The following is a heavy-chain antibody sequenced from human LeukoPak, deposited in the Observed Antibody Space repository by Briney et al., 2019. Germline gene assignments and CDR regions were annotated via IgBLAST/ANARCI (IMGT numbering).Heavy chain of an antibody. D-gene: IGHD3-16*01. CDR2: IYTSGST. CDR1: GGSISSGSYY. V-gene: IGHV4-61*02. Sequence: PSETLSLTCTVSGGSISSGSYYWSWIRQPAGKGLEWIGRIYTSGSTNYNPSLKSRVTISVDTSKNQFSLKLSSVTAADTAVYYCARDTWGRYYFDYWGQGTLVTVSS. J-gene: IGHJ4*02. CDR3: ARDTWGRYYFDY.